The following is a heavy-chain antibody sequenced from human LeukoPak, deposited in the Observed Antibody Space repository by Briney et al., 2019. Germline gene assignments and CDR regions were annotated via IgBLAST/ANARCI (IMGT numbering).Heavy chain of an antibody. D-gene: IGHD3-3*01. CDR1: RFTLSTYW. J-gene: IGHJ4*02. CDR2: IKEDGSQE. V-gene: IGHV3-7*01. CDR3: ARGVPYDSWSGPHYSDY. Sequence: GGSLRLSCAASRFTLSTYWMSWVRQAPGKGLEWVAHIKEDGSQEYYVDSVKGRFTISRDSAKNSLYLQMNSLRAEDTAVYYCARGVPYDSWSGPHYSDYWGQGTLVTVSS.